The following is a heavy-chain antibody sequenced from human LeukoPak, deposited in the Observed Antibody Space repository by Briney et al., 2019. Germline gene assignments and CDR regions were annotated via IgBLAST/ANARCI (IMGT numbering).Heavy chain of an antibody. CDR3: ARHQVSPTEGTDAFDI. Sequence: GESLKISCKGSGYSFTSYWIGWVRQMPGKGLEWMGIIYPGDSDTRYSPSFQGQVTISADKSIRTAYLQWSSLKASDTAMYYCARHQVSPTEGTDAFDIWGQGTMVTVSS. D-gene: IGHD1-1*01. J-gene: IGHJ3*02. V-gene: IGHV5-51*01. CDR2: IYPGDSDT. CDR1: GYSFTSYW.